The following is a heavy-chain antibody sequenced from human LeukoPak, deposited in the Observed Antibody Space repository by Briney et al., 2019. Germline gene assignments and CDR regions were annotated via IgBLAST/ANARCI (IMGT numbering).Heavy chain of an antibody. CDR1: GFTFSSYA. CDR2: ISGSGGST. D-gene: IGHD3-10*01. CDR3: AKDSSAYYASGSYSFDY. V-gene: IGHV3-23*01. J-gene: IGHJ4*02. Sequence: GGSLRLSCAASGFTFSSYAVSWVRQAPGKGLEWGSAISGSGGSTYYAESVKGGFTISRDNSKNTLHLQMNSLRAEDTAVYYCAKDSSAYYASGSYSFDYWGQGTLVTVSS.